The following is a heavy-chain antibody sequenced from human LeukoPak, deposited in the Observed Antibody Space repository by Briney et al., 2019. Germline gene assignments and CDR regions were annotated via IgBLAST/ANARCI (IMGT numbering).Heavy chain of an antibody. CDR3: AGFSVFGADTSPRYNSGMDV. CDR2: ISGYNGDI. Sequence: ASVKVSCKASGHNLRSHGITWVRQARGQGLEWMGWISGYNGDIKEAQKFQGRLTMTTETSTSTAYMELRSLRSDDTAVYYCAGFSVFGADTSPRYNSGMDVWGQGTTVIVSS. V-gene: IGHV1-18*01. D-gene: IGHD3-16*01. J-gene: IGHJ6*02. CDR1: GHNLRSHG.